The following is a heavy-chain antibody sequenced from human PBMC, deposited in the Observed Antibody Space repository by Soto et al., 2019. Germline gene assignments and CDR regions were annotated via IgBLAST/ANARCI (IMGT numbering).Heavy chain of an antibody. CDR3: ARAIPITQADY. V-gene: IGHV3-21*01. CDR1: GFSFSSYS. D-gene: IGHD3-16*01. Sequence: XGCLRLSCAASGFSFSSYSMNWVRQAPGKGLEWVSSISSSSSYIYYADSVKGRFTISRDNAKNSLYLQMNSLRVEDTAVYYCARAIPITQADYCGQGTLVTVS. J-gene: IGHJ4*02. CDR2: ISSSSSYI.